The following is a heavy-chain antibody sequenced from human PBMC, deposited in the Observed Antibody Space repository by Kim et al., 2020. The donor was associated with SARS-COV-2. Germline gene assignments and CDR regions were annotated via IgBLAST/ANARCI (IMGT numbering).Heavy chain of an antibody. V-gene: IGHV1-3*01. D-gene: IGHD6-19*01. Sequence: ASVKVSCKASGYTFTSYDMHWVRQAPGQGLEWMGMINPGNGNTRYAQTFQGRVTITRDTSTSTAYMELSSLRSEDTAVYYCARDGCWPGSYYDY. CDR1: GYTFTSYD. CDR2: INPGNGNT. J-gene: IGHJ4*03. CDR3: ARDGCWPGSYYDY.